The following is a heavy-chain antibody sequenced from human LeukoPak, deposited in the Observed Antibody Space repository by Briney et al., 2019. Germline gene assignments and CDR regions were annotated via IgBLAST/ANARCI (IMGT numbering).Heavy chain of an antibody. CDR2: INWNGGST. D-gene: IGHD3-3*01. V-gene: IGHV3-20*04. CDR1: GFTFDDYG. Sequence: GGSLRLSCAASGFTFDDYGMSWVRQAPGKGLEWVSGINWNGGSTGYADSVKGRFTISRDNAKNSLYLQMNSLRAEDTALYYCAREVPAFYDFWSGYRFPPGSGWFDPWGQGTLVTVSS. J-gene: IGHJ5*02. CDR3: AREVPAFYDFWSGYRFPPGSGWFDP.